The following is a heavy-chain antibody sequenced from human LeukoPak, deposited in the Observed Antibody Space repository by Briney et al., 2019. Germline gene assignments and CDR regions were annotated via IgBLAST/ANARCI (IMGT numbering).Heavy chain of an antibody. V-gene: IGHV1-46*01. CDR1: GCTFTSYY. CDR2: INPSGGST. CDR3: ARVRRQQLIDSDY. D-gene: IGHD6-13*01. J-gene: IGHJ4*02. Sequence: ASVEVSCKASGCTFTSYYMHWVRQAPGQGLEWMGIINPSGGSTSYAQKFQGRVTMTRDTSTSTVYMELSSLRSEDTAVYYCARVRRQQLIDSDYWGQGTLVTVSS.